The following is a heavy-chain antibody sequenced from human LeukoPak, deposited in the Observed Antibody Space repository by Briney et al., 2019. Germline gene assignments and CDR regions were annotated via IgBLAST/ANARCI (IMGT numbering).Heavy chain of an antibody. V-gene: IGHV3-30*04. CDR3: ARVLKLRYFDWLGGLDY. CDR2: ISYDGSNK. CDR1: GFTFSSYA. Sequence: GGSLRLSCAASGFTFSSYAMHWVRQAPGKGLEWVADISYDGSNKYYADSVKGRFTISRDNSKNTLYLQMNSLRAEDTAVYYCARVLKLRYFDWLGGLDYWGQGTLVTVSS. J-gene: IGHJ4*02. D-gene: IGHD3-9*01.